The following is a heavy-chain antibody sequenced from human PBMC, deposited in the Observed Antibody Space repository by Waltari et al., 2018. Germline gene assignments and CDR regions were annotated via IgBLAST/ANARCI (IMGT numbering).Heavy chain of an antibody. V-gene: IGHV3-21*01. CDR2: ISSSSSYI. CDR3: ARVGGGQQLVKQYRGYMDV. Sequence: GFTFSSYSMNWVRQAPGKGLEWVSSISSSSSYIYYADSVKGRFTISRDNAKNSLYLQMNSLRAEDTAVYYCARVGGGQQLVKQYRGYMDVWGKGTTVTVSS. CDR1: GFTFSSYS. D-gene: IGHD6-13*01. J-gene: IGHJ6*03.